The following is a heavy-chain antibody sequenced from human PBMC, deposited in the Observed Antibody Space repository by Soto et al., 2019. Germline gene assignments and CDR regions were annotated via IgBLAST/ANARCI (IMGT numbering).Heavy chain of an antibody. CDR2: ISAYNGNT. CDR1: GYTFTSYG. D-gene: IGHD1-26*01. V-gene: IGHV1-18*01. CDR3: ARVGATGRYYYYYGMDV. J-gene: IGHJ6*02. Sequence: ASVKVFCKASGYTFTSYGISWVRQAPGQGLEWMGWISAYNGNTNYAQKLQGRVTMTTDTSTSTAYMELRSLRSDDTAVYYCARVGATGRYYYYYGMDVWGQGTTVTVSS.